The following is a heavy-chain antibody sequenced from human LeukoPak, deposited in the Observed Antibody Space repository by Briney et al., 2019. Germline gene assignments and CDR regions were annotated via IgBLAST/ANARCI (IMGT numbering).Heavy chain of an antibody. Sequence: ASVKVSCKASVYMFISYGISWVRQAPGQGLEWMGWIRAYNGNTHYAHKLQGRVTMTTDTSTSTHYIELRSLRSDATAVYNSARGIVIGGFPDYWRQGTLVTVS. CDR2: IRAYNGNT. V-gene: IGHV1-18*01. J-gene: IGHJ4*02. D-gene: IGHD2/OR15-2a*01. CDR1: VYMFISYG. CDR3: ARGIVIGGFPDY.